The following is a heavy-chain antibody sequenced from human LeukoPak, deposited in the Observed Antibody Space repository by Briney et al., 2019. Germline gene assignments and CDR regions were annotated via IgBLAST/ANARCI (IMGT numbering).Heavy chain of an antibody. D-gene: IGHD2-8*01. V-gene: IGHV1-2*06. CDR2: INPNSGDT. J-gene: IGHJ6*03. CDR1: GYTFTGSY. CDR3: ARSAEHCNNGVCFTDYYMDV. Sequence: ASVKVSCKASGYTFTGSYIHWGRQAPGQGLEGRGRINPNSGDTNFAQTFQGRITMTRDTSITTAYMELSSLTSDDTAVYFCARSAEHCNNGVCFTDYYMDVWGKGTTVTVSS.